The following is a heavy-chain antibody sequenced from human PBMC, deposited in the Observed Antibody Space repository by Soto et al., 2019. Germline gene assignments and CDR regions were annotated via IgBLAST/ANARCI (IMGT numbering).Heavy chain of an antibody. D-gene: IGHD5-12*01. CDR1: GYSFTSYW. CDR3: ARHRGSPGSYFGMDV. V-gene: IGHV5-51*01. Sequence: GESLKISCKGSGYSFTSYWINWVRQMPGKGLEWMGIIYPGDSDTRYSPSFQGQVTISADKSINTAYLQWRSLKASDTAVYYCARHRGSPGSYFGMDVWGQGTTVTVSS. J-gene: IGHJ6*02. CDR2: IYPGDSDT.